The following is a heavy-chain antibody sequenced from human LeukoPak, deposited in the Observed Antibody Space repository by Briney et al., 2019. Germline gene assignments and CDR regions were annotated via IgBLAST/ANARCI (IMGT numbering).Heavy chain of an antibody. D-gene: IGHD2-2*01. CDR1: GGTFSSYA. CDR3: ASPSGYCSSTSCNGAFDI. Sequence: SVKVSCKASGGTFSSYAISWVRQAPGQGLEWMGGIIPIFGTANYAQKFQGRVTITTDESTSTAYMELSSLRSEDTAVYYCASPSGYCSSTSCNGAFDIWGQGTMVTVSS. CDR2: IIPIFGTA. V-gene: IGHV1-69*05. J-gene: IGHJ3*02.